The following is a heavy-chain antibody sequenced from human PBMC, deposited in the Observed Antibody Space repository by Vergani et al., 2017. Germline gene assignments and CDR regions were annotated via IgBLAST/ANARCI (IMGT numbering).Heavy chain of an antibody. CDR2: INTNPGNP. D-gene: IGHD2-2*01. V-gene: IGHV7-4-1*02. J-gene: IGHJ5*02. CDR1: GYTFTSYA. Sequence: QVQLVQSGSELKKPGASVKVSCKASGYTFTSYAMNWVRQAPGQGLEWMGWINTNPGNPTYAQGFTGRFVFSLDTSVSTAYLQISSLKAEDTAVYYCARGSPSAFLPYCSSTSCYYNWFDPWGQGTLVTVSS. CDR3: ARGSPSAFLPYCSSTSCYYNWFDP.